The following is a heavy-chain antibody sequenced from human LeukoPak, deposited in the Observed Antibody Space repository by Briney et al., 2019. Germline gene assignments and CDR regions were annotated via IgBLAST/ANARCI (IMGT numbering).Heavy chain of an antibody. J-gene: IGHJ6*03. V-gene: IGHV4-34*01. CDR3: ARKSITIFGVVHYYYYYYMDV. D-gene: IGHD3-3*01. Sequence: SETLSLTCAVYGGSFSGYYWSWIRQPPGKGLEWIGEINHSGSTNYNPSLKSRVTISVDTSKNQFSLKLSSVTAADTAVYYCARKSITIFGVVHYYYYYYMDVWGKGTTVTVSS. CDR2: INHSGST. CDR1: GGSFSGYY.